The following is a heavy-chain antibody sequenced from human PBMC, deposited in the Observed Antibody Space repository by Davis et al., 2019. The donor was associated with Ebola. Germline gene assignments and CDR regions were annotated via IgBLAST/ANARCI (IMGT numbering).Heavy chain of an antibody. J-gene: IGHJ6*02. CDR1: GYTFTGYY. D-gene: IGHD2-2*01. CDR2: INPNSGGT. Sequence: ASVKVSCKASGYTFTGYYMHWVRQAPGQGLEWMGWINPNSGGTNYAQKFQGRVTMTRDTSISTAYMELSRLRSDDTAVYYCARGEKYQLLPPTDYYYGMDVWGQGTTVTVSS. CDR3: ARGEKYQLLPPTDYYYGMDV. V-gene: IGHV1-2*02.